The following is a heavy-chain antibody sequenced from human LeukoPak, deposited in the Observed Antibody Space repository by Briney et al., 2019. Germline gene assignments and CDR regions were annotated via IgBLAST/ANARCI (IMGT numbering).Heavy chain of an antibody. V-gene: IGHV3-23*01. CDR1: GFTFSSYA. D-gene: IGHD2-2*01. J-gene: IGHJ3*02. CDR3: AKAHCSGTSCYPGAFDI. Sequence: GGSLRLSCAASGFTFSSYAMSWVRQAPGKGLEWVSGTSGSGRSIHYADSVKGRFTIYSDNSRNTLYLQMNSLRADDTAVYYCAKAHCSGTSCYPGAFDIWGPGTMVTVSS. CDR2: TSGSGRSI.